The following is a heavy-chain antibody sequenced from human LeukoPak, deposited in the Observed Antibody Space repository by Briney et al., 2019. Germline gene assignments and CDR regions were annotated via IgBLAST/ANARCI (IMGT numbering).Heavy chain of an antibody. CDR1: GFTFSSYG. J-gene: IGHJ4*02. Sequence: GSLRLSCAASGFTFSSYGMHWVRQAPGKGLEWVAVIWYDGSNKYYADSVKGRFTISRDNSKNTLYLQINSLRTEDTAVYYCAKAGSSSGYYSRFDYWGQGTLVTVSS. CDR2: IWYDGSNK. V-gene: IGHV3-30*02. CDR3: AKAGSSSGYYSRFDY. D-gene: IGHD3-22*01.